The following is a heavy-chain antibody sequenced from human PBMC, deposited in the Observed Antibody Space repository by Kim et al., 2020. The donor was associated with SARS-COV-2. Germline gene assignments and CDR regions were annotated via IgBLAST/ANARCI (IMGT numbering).Heavy chain of an antibody. CDR3: ARGRYDILTGRYYYYYMDV. J-gene: IGHJ6*03. CDR2: IYYSGST. CDR1: GGSISSYY. V-gene: IGHV4-59*01. Sequence: SETLSLTCTVSGGSISSYYWSWIRQPPGKGLEWIGYIYYSGSTNYNPSLKSRVTISVDTSKNQFSLKLSSVTAADTAVYYCARGRYDILTGRYYYYYMDV. D-gene: IGHD3-9*01.